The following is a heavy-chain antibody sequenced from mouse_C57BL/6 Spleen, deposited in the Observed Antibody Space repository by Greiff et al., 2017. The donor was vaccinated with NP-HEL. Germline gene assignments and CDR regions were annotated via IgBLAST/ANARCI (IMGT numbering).Heavy chain of an antibody. J-gene: IGHJ3*01. Sequence: EVQLQQSGPELVKPGASVKISCKASGYTFTDYYMNWVKQSHGKSLEWIGDINPNNGGTSYNQKFKGKATLTVDKSSSTAYMERRSLTSEDSAVYYCAVTAQATGIAYWGQGTLVTVSA. CDR3: AVTAQATGIAY. D-gene: IGHD3-2*02. CDR1: GYTFTDYY. V-gene: IGHV1-26*01. CDR2: INPNNGGT.